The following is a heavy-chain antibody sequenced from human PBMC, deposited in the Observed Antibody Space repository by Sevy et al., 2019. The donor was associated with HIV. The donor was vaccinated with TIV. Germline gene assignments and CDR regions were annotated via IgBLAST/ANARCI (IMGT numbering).Heavy chain of an antibody. V-gene: IGHV3-23*01. J-gene: IGHJ3*02. CDR2: ISGSGGST. CDR1: RFTFSSYA. Sequence: GGSLRLSCAASRFTFSSYAMSWVRQAPGKGLEWVSAISGSGGSTYYADSVKGRFTISRDNSKNTLYLQMNSLRAEDTAVYYCAKGGWELRDAFDIWGQGTMVTVSS. CDR3: AKGGWELRDAFDI. D-gene: IGHD1-26*01.